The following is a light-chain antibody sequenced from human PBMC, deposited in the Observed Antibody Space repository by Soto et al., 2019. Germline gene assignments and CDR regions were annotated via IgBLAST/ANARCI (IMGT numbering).Light chain of an antibody. J-gene: IGLJ1*01. Sequence: QSVLTQPASVSGSPGQSITISCTGTSSDVGSYNLVSWYQQHPGKAPKVMIYEVSKWPSGVPNHFSGSKSGNTAALTFAGLQAEDEADDFCCSYGGSNTYVFGTGSKLTVL. V-gene: IGLV2-23*02. CDR1: SSDVGSYNL. CDR3: CSYGGSNTYV. CDR2: EVS.